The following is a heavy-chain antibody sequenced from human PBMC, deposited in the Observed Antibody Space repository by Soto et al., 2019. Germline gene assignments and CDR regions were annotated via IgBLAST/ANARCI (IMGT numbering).Heavy chain of an antibody. J-gene: IGHJ4*02. CDR3: ARRALTQESHFEY. CDR2: INHSGST. Sequence: SETLSLTCTFYFGSFSGYYLSLILQPPGKGLEWIGEINHSGSTNYNPSLKSRVTISVDTSKNQFSLKLSSVTAADTAVYYCARRALTQESHFEYWGQGTLVTVSS. D-gene: IGHD2-15*01. CDR1: FGSFSGYY. V-gene: IGHV4-34*01.